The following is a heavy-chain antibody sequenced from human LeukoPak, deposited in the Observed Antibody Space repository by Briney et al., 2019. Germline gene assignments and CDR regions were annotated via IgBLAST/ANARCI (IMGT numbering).Heavy chain of an antibody. CDR2: IRSDGSDK. V-gene: IGHV3-30*02. CDR3: AKHDSSSDY. D-gene: IGHD3-22*01. Sequence: GGSLRLSCAASGFIFSTYGMHWVRQAPGKGLEWVAFIRSDGSDKSYAGSVMGRFTISRDNSKNTLYLQMNTLRAEDTAVYYCAKHDSSSDYWGQGTLVTVSS. CDR1: GFIFSTYG. J-gene: IGHJ4*02.